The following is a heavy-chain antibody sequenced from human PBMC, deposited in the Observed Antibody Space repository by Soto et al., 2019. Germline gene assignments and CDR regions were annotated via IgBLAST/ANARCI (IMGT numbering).Heavy chain of an antibody. CDR3: ARNMGYDAFDI. J-gene: IGHJ3*02. D-gene: IGHD1-26*01. V-gene: IGHV1-46*03. CDR1: GFTFTSYY. Sequence: GGSLRLSCAASGFTFTSYYMHWVRQAPGQGLEWMGIINPSGGSTSYAQKFQGRVTMTRDTSTSTVYMELSSLRSEDTAVYYCARNMGYDAFDIWGQGTMVTVSS. CDR2: INPSGGST.